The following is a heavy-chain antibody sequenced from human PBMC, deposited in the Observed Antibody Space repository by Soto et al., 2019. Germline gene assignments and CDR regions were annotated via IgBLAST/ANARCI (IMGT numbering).Heavy chain of an antibody. CDR1: GGSISSYY. V-gene: IGHV4-59*01. CDR3: ARWEPHYYYYYGMDV. D-gene: IGHD1-26*01. Sequence: QVQLQESGPGLVKPSETLSLTCTVSGGSISSYYWSWIRQPPGKGLEWIGYIYYSGSTNYNPSLKRRVTISVDTSKNQFSLKLSSVTAADTAVYYCARWEPHYYYYYGMDVWGQGTTVTVSS. J-gene: IGHJ6*02. CDR2: IYYSGST.